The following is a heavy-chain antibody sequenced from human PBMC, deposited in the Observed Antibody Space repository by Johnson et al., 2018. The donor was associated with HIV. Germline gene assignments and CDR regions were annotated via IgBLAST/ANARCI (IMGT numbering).Heavy chain of an antibody. CDR3: AKDRLAMGILDI. V-gene: IGHV3-23*04. CDR1: GFTFSSYA. J-gene: IGHJ3*02. CDR2: ISGSGGST. Sequence: VQLVESGGGLVKPGGSLRLSCAASGFTFSSYAMSWVRQAPGKGLEWVSAISGSGGSTYYAESVKGRFTISRDNSKNTLYLQMNSLRAEDTAVYYCAKDRLAMGILDIWGQGTVVIVSS. D-gene: IGHD5-18*01.